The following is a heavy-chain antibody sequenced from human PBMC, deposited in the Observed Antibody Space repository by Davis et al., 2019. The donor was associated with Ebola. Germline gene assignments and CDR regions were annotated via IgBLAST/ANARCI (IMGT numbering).Heavy chain of an antibody. CDR3: ANFGYDFWRTTYYYYGMDV. CDR2: ISGDGGST. V-gene: IGHV3-43*02. CDR1: GFTFSGSA. Sequence: GGSLRLSCAASGFTFSGSAMHWVRQAPGKGLEWVSLISGDGGSTYYADSVKGRFTISRDNSKNSLYLQMNSLRTEDTALYYCANFGYDFWRTTYYYYGMDVWGQGTTVTVSS. D-gene: IGHD3-3*01. J-gene: IGHJ6*02.